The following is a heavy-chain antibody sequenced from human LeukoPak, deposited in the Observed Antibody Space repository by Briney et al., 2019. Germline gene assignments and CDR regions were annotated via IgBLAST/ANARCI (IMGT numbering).Heavy chain of an antibody. CDR3: AKNSGAMVTSIDY. CDR2: ISGSGGST. J-gene: IGHJ4*02. V-gene: IGHV3-23*01. Sequence: GGSLRLSCAVSGFTFSSYAMNWVRQAPGKGLKWVSVISGSGGSTYYADSVKGRFTISRDNSKNTLYLQMNSLRAEDTAVYYCAKNSGAMVTSIDYWGQGTLVTVSS. D-gene: IGHD5-18*01. CDR1: GFTFSSYA.